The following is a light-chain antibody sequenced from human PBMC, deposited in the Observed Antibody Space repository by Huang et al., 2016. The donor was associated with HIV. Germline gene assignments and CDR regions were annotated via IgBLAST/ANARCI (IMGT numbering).Light chain of an antibody. J-gene: IGKJ2*01. CDR2: HAS. V-gene: IGKV1-33*01. CDR3: QQFDNLPTYT. CDR1: QDIGNY. Sequence: DIQMTQSPSSLSASVGDRVTITCQARQDIGNYLNWYQQKPGKAPKLLIYHASNLETGGPSRFCGGGSGTDFTFTISSLQPEDISTYYCQQFDNLPTYTFGQGTKLEIK.